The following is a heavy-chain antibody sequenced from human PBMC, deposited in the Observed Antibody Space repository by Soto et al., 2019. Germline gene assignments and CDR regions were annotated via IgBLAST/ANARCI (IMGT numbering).Heavy chain of an antibody. V-gene: IGHV1-69*13. Sequence: GASVKVSCKASGGTFSSYAISWVRQAPGQGLEWMGGIIPIFGTANYAQKFQGRVTITADESTSTAYMELSSLRSEDTAVYYCARNGIAAAGTALRFENYYYYYGMDVWGQGTTVTVSS. D-gene: IGHD6-13*01. CDR2: IIPIFGTA. CDR3: ARNGIAAAGTALRFENYYYYYGMDV. CDR1: GGTFSSYA. J-gene: IGHJ6*02.